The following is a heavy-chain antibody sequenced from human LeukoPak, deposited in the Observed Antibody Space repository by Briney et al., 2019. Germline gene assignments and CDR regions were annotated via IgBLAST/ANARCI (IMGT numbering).Heavy chain of an antibody. Sequence: KSSETLSLTCTVSGGSISSSSYYWNWIRQPAGKGLEWIGRIYASGSTSYNPSLKSRVTMSVDTSKNQFSLRLSSVTAADTAVYYCARDYSAGRGYYDYWGQGTLVTVSS. V-gene: IGHV4-61*02. CDR1: GGSISSSSYY. CDR2: IYASGST. D-gene: IGHD3-22*01. CDR3: ARDYSAGRGYYDY. J-gene: IGHJ4*02.